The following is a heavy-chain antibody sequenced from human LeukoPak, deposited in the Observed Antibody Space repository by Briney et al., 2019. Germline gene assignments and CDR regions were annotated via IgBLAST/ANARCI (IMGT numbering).Heavy chain of an antibody. D-gene: IGHD3-3*01. CDR2: IYYSGST. Sequence: SETLSLTCTVSGGSISSSSYYWGWIRQPPGKGLEWIGSIYYSGSTYYNPSLKSRVTISVDTSKNQFSLKLSSVTAADTAVYYCALYAPTDYDFWSSYSVNWFDPWGQGTLVTVSS. CDR1: GGSISSSSYY. V-gene: IGHV4-39*01. CDR3: ALYAPTDYDFWSSYSVNWFDP. J-gene: IGHJ5*02.